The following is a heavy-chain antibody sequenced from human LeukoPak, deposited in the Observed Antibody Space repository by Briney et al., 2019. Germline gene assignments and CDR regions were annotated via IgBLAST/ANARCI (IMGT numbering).Heavy chain of an antibody. Sequence: GGSQRLSCAASGFTFSNAWMSWVCQAPGKGLEWVGRIKSKTDGGTTDYAAPVKGRFTIPRDDSKNTLYLQMNSLKTEDTAVYYCTSRPYYYYGMDVWGQGTTVTVSS. V-gene: IGHV3-15*01. CDR1: GFTFSNAW. J-gene: IGHJ6*02. CDR3: TSRPYYYYGMDV. CDR2: IKSKTDGGTT.